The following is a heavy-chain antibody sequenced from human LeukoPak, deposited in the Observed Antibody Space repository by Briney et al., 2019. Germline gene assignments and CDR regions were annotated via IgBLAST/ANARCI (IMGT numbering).Heavy chain of an antibody. J-gene: IGHJ4*02. CDR1: GGSISSYY. V-gene: IGHV4-59*08. D-gene: IGHD3-22*01. CDR3: ARTRFGYDSSYFDY. CDR2: IYNSGST. Sequence: SETLSLTCTVSGGSISSYYWSWIRQPPGKGLEWIGYIYNSGSTNYNPSLKSRVTISVDTSKNQFSLKLSSVTAADTAVYYCARTRFGYDSSYFDYWGQGTLVTVSS.